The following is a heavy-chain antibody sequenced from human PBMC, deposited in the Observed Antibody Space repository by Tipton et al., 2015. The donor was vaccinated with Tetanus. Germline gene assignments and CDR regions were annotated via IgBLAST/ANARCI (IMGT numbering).Heavy chain of an antibody. Sequence: QLVQSGAEVKRPGSSVRVSCKTSGGTFRTYAISWVRQAPGQGLEWMGGLFPVYGTANYAPQFQGRVTITADAPTGTAYMELNSLISEDTAVYYCARPDRYCSGGSCYLALDSWGQGTLVTVST. J-gene: IGHJ4*02. V-gene: IGHV1-69*01. CDR2: LFPVYGTA. CDR1: GGTFRTYA. CDR3: ARPDRYCSGGSCYLALDS. D-gene: IGHD2-15*01.